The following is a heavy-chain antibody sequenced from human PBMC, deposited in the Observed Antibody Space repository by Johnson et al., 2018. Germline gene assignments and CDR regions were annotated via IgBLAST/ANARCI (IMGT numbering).Heavy chain of an antibody. V-gene: IGHV3-30-3*01. Sequence: QVQLVQSGGGVVQPGRSLRLSCVASGFTFSSYAMHWVRQAPGKGLEWVAILSYDGSDKFYADSVKGRFTISRDTSKNTLYLQMNSLRTEDTAVYYCTGDKASMGREDWFDPWGQGTLVTVSS. CDR2: LSYDGSDK. D-gene: IGHD1-26*01. CDR3: TGDKASMGREDWFDP. CDR1: GFTFSSYA. J-gene: IGHJ5*02.